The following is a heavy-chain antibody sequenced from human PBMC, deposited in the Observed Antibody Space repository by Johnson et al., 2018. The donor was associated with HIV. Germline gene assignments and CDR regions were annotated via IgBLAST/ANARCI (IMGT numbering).Heavy chain of an antibody. D-gene: IGHD6-13*01. CDR2: IYSGGTT. J-gene: IGHJ3*02. CDR3: ATALGYDAFDI. CDR1: GFTVSNNY. Sequence: VQLVESGGGLVQPGGSLRLACAASGFTVSNNYMSWVRQAPGKGLEWVSIIYSGGTTNYADSVKGRFTISRDTSQNTLYLQMNSLRAEDTAVYYCATALGYDAFDIWGQGTMVTVSS. V-gene: IGHV3-66*02.